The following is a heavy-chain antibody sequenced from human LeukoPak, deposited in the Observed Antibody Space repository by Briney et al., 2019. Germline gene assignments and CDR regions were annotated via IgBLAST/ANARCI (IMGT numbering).Heavy chain of an antibody. V-gene: IGHV3-23*01. CDR3: AKDLPLQSTENTY. CDR2: INDSGGNT. CDR1: GFTFSTYG. D-gene: IGHD5/OR15-5a*01. J-gene: IGHJ4*02. Sequence: GGSLRLSCAASGFTFSTYGMTWVRQAPGEGLEWVSTINDSGGNTHYADSVKGRFTISRDNSKNMLYLQMNSLRAEDTAVYYCAKDLPLQSTENTYWGRGTLVTVSS.